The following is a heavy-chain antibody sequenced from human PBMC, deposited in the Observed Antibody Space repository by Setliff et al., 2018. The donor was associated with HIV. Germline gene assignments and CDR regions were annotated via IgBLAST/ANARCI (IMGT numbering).Heavy chain of an antibody. D-gene: IGHD3-16*02. CDR3: ARAEYYEYVWGSYPDSWSDP. CDR1: GYTFTNYG. CDR2: ISAYSGNT. V-gene: IGHV1-18*01. Sequence: AASVKVSCKASGYTFTNYGISWVRQAPGQGLEWMGWISAYSGNTHYAQKYQGRVTMTTDTSTSTAYMELRSLRSHDTAVYYCARAEYYEYVWGSYPDSWSDPWGQGTLVTVSS. J-gene: IGHJ5*02.